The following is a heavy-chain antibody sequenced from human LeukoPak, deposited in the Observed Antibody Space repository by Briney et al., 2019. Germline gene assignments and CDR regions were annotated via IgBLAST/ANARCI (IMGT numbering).Heavy chain of an antibody. V-gene: IGHV3-23*01. CDR2: IMGSGGST. J-gene: IGHJ4*02. Sequence: GGSLRLSCAASGLPFSSYAMSWARQAPGKGLKWFSAIMGSGGSTYYADSVKGRFTISRDNSKNTLYLQMNSLRAEDTAVYYCARDCTYYDFWSGYGFDYWGQGTLVTVSS. CDR1: GLPFSSYA. D-gene: IGHD3-3*01. CDR3: ARDCTYYDFWSGYGFDY.